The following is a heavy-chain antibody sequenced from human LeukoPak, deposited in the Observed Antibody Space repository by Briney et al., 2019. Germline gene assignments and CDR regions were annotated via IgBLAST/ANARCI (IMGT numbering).Heavy chain of an antibody. CDR2: IRYDGSNK. V-gene: IGHV3-30*02. J-gene: IGHJ4*02. D-gene: IGHD3-22*01. Sequence: GGSLRLSCAASGFTFSSYGMHWVRQAPGKGLEWVAFIRYDGSNKYYADSVKGRFTISRDNSKNTLYLQMNSLRAEDTAVYYCAKDLTTMIVVDTGYWGQGTLVTVSS. CDR3: AKDLTTMIVVDTGY. CDR1: GFTFSSYG.